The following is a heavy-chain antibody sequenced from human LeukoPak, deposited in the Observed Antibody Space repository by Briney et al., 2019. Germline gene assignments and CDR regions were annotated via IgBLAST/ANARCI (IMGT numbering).Heavy chain of an antibody. J-gene: IGHJ4*02. V-gene: IGHV3-73*01. D-gene: IGHD1-26*01. Sequence: PAGGSLRLSCAASGFTFSGSAMHWVRQASGKGLEWVGRIRSKANSYATAYAASVKGRFTISRDDSKNTLYLQMDSLTAEDTAVYYCAREDAGGTYSFDYWGQGTLVTVSS. CDR2: IRSKANSYAT. CDR1: GFTFSGSA. CDR3: AREDAGGTYSFDY.